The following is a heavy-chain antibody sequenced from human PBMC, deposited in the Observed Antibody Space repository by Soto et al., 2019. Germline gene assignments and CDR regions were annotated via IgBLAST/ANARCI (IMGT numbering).Heavy chain of an antibody. CDR2: IVVGSGNT. CDR3: AAGPDSSRGIMAHDY. Sequence: ASVKVSCKASGFTFTSSAVQWVRQARGQRLGWIGWIVVGSGNTNYAQKFQERVTITRDMSTSTAYMELSSLRSEDTAVYYCAAGPDSSRGIMAHDYWGQGTLVTVSS. J-gene: IGHJ4*02. V-gene: IGHV1-58*01. D-gene: IGHD3-16*01. CDR1: GFTFTSSA.